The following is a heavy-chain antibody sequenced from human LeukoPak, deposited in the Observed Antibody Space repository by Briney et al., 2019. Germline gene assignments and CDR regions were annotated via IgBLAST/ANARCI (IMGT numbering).Heavy chain of an antibody. J-gene: IGHJ4*02. CDR2: IQTSGT. CDR3: ATGYGSGSYLY. Sequence: SETLSLTCTVSGGSISSYYCSWIREPARKGLEWIGRIQTSGTYYNPSLKSRVTMSVDTSKSQFYLQLSSVTAADTAVYYCATGYGSGSYLYWGQGTLVTVSS. CDR1: GGSISSYY. V-gene: IGHV4-4*07. D-gene: IGHD3-10*01.